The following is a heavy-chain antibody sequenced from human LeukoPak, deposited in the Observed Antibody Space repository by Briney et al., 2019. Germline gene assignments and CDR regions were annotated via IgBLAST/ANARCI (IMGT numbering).Heavy chain of an antibody. CDR2: IKQDGSEK. V-gene: IGHV3-7*01. Sequence: GGSLRLSCAASGFTFSSYSMNWVRQAPGKGLEWVANIKQDGSEKYYVDSVKGRFTISRDNAKNSLYLQMNSLRAEDTAVYYCARDETDYYDSSGYKGYWGQGTLVTVSS. CDR3: ARDETDYYDSSGYKGY. J-gene: IGHJ4*02. D-gene: IGHD3-22*01. CDR1: GFTFSSYS.